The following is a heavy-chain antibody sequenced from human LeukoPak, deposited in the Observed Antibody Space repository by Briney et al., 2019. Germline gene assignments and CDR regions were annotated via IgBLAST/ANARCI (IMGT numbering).Heavy chain of an antibody. Sequence: GGSLRLSCAASGFTFSSYEMNWVRQAPGKGLEWVSYISSSGSTINYADSVKGRFTISRDNAKNSLYLQMNSLRAEDTAVYYCARADTAMDKGFDYWGRGTLVTVSS. V-gene: IGHV3-48*03. J-gene: IGHJ4*02. CDR1: GFTFSSYE. D-gene: IGHD5-18*01. CDR2: ISSSGSTI. CDR3: ARADTAMDKGFDY.